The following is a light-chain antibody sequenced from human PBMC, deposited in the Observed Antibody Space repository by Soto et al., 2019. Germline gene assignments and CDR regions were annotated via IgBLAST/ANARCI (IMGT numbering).Light chain of an antibody. Sequence: EIEMTQSPATLSVSPGERATLSCRASQSDSSNLAWYQQRVGQAPKLLIYDASTRATGIPARFSGSRYGTDFTLTISSLQSEDFAVYYCQQYNDWPETFGQGTKVDIK. V-gene: IGKV3-15*01. CDR2: DAS. CDR3: QQYNDWPET. J-gene: IGKJ1*01. CDR1: QSDSSN.